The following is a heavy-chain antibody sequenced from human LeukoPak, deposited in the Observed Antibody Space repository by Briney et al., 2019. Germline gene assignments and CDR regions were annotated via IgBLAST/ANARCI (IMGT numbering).Heavy chain of an antibody. Sequence: PGGSLRLSCAASGFTFSSYEMNWVRQAPGKGLEWVSYISSSGSTIYYADSVKGRFTISRDNAKNSLYLQMNSLRAEDTAVYYCARDRGHYDILTGYETVFDYWGQGTLVTVSS. CDR3: ARDRGHYDILTGYETVFDY. D-gene: IGHD3-9*01. CDR1: GFTFSSYE. CDR2: ISSSGSTI. V-gene: IGHV3-48*03. J-gene: IGHJ4*02.